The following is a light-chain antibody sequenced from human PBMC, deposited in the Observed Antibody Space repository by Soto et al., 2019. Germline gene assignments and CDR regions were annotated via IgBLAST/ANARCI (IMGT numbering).Light chain of an antibody. CDR1: QDISNH. J-gene: IGKJ5*01. V-gene: IGKV1-33*01. CDR2: DAS. CDR3: QQYYNLPIT. Sequence: DIKMTHSPSSLSESLGDRVTITSQASQDISNHLNWYQQKPGKAPKLVIYDASNLETGVPSRFSGSGYGTDVTVTISSLQPEDFATYSCQQYYNLPITFGQGTRLEIK.